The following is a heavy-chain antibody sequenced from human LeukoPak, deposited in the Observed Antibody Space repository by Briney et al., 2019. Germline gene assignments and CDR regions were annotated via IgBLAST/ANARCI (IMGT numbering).Heavy chain of an antibody. Sequence: ASVKVSCKASGYTFTSYYMHWVRQAPGQGLEWMGWISAYNGNTNYAQKLQGRVTMTTDTSTSTAYMELRSLRSDDTAVYYYARVRLADYYDSSGYYDYWGQGTLVTVSS. CDR1: GYTFTSYY. J-gene: IGHJ4*02. CDR2: ISAYNGNT. V-gene: IGHV1-18*04. D-gene: IGHD3-22*01. CDR3: ARVRLADYYDSSGYYDY.